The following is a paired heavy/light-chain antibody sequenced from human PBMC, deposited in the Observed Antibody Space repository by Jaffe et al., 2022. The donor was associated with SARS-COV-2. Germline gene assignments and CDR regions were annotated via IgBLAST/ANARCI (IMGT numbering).Heavy chain of an antibody. Sequence: EVQLVESGGGLVMPGGSLRLSCVASGFTFNSAWMTWIRQAPGKGLEWVGRIKSKTDGGTADYAAPVKGRFIMSRDDSKNMVYLQMNSLETADTAVYYCATDRTDIWGQGTTVTVSS. V-gene: IGHV3-15*01. CDR1: GFTFNSAW. CDR3: ATDRTDI. J-gene: IGHJ6*02. CDR2: IKSKTDGGTA.
Light chain of an antibody. CDR3: QQLYSYPRT. Sequence: DIQLTQSPSFLSASMGDRVTITCRASQAISSSLGWYQQKPGKAPKVLIYPSSTLQSGVPSRFSGSGSGTEFTLTISSLQAEDFATYYCQQLYSYPRTFGQGTKVEIK. CDR1: QAISSS. V-gene: IGKV1-9*01. J-gene: IGKJ1*01. CDR2: PSS.